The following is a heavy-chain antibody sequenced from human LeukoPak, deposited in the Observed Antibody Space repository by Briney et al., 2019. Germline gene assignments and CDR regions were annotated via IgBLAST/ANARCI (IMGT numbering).Heavy chain of an antibody. CDR3: TTTRYPGRSDTAIGTYGMDV. J-gene: IGHJ6*02. Sequence: GGSLRLSCTAPGFTFGDYAMSRFRQAPGKGLEWVGFIRSKAYGGTTEYDASVKGRFTISRDDSKSIAYLQVNSLKTEDTAVYYCTTTRYPGRSDTAIGTYGMDVWGQGTTVTVSS. CDR2: IRSKAYGGTT. V-gene: IGHV3-49*03. CDR1: GFTFGDYA. D-gene: IGHD5-18*01.